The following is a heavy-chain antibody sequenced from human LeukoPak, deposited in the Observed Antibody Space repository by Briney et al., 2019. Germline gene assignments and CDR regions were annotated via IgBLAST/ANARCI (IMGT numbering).Heavy chain of an antibody. D-gene: IGHD7-27*01. V-gene: IGHV3-23*01. J-gene: IGHJ4*02. Sequence: GGSLRLSCAASGFTFSSYAMSWVRQAPGKGLEWVSAISGSGGSTYYADSVKGRFTISRDNSKNTLYLQMNSLRAEVTAVYYCAKGQTGEGYFDYWGQGTLVTVSS. CDR1: GFTFSSYA. CDR2: ISGSGGST. CDR3: AKGQTGEGYFDY.